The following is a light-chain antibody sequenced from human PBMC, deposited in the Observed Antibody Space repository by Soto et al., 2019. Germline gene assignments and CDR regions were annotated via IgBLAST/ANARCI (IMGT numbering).Light chain of an antibody. J-gene: IGKJ2*01. CDR3: QQSTGIPYT. V-gene: IGKV1-39*01. CDR1: QTIDTY. CDR2: AAS. Sequence: DIQMTQSPSALSASVRDRVTITCRASQTIDTYLNWYQQNPGKAPKLLIYAASTLQNVVPSRFSGSGSGTDFTLTSSSLQPEDFATYYCQQSTGIPYTFGQGTKLEIK.